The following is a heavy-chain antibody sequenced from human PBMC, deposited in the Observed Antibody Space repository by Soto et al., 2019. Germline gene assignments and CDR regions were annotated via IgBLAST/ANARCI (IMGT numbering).Heavy chain of an antibody. CDR1: GGSISSSSYY. Sequence: SETLSLTXTVSGGSISSSSYYWGWIRQPPGKGLEWIGSIYYSGSTYYNPSLKSRVTISVDTSKNQFSLKLSSVTAADTAVYYCARNSTVWSGYSYYYYGMDVWGQGTTVTVSS. CDR2: IYYSGST. J-gene: IGHJ6*02. D-gene: IGHD3-3*01. V-gene: IGHV4-39*01. CDR3: ARNSTVWSGYSYYYYGMDV.